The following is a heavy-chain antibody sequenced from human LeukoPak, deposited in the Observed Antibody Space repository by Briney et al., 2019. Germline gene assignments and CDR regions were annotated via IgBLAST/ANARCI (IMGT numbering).Heavy chain of an antibody. J-gene: IGHJ4*02. CDR2: ISYDGTNK. D-gene: IGHD3-10*01. CDR1: GFSFSNYA. CDR3: ARDRLAFKARSWFEEFLLGYFDF. Sequence: GGSLRLSCAASGFSFSNYAVHWVRQAPGKGLEWVAVISYDGTNKNFADSVKGRFTISRDNAKNSLYLQMNSLRAEDTAVYYCARDRLAFKARSWFEEFLLGYFDFWGQGALVTVSS. V-gene: IGHV3-30-3*01.